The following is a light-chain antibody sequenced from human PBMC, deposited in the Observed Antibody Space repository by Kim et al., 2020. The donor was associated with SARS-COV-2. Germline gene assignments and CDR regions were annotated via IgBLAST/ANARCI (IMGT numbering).Light chain of an antibody. Sequence: QLVLTQSPSASASLGASVKLTCTLSSGHSSYAIAWHQQQPEKGPRYLMKLNSDGSHSKGDGIPDRFSVSSSGAERYLTISSLQSEDEADYYCQTWGTGIQVFGGGTQLTVL. CDR1: SGHSSYA. CDR2: LNSDGSH. J-gene: IGLJ3*02. CDR3: QTWGTGIQV. V-gene: IGLV4-69*01.